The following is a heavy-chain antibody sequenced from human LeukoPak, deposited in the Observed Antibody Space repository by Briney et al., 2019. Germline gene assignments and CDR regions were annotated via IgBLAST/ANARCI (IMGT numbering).Heavy chain of an antibody. Sequence: GGSLRLSRAASGFTFSDYYMSWIRQAPGKGLEWVSYISSSGSTIYYADSVKGRFTISRDNAKNSLYLQMNSLRAEDTAVYYCARDSARNWFDPWGQGTLVTVSS. CDR3: ARDSARNWFDP. CDR2: ISSSGSTI. J-gene: IGHJ5*02. V-gene: IGHV3-11*04. CDR1: GFTFSDYY.